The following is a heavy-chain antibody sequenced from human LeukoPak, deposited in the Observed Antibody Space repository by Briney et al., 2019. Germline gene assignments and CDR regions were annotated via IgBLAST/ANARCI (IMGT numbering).Heavy chain of an antibody. CDR2: IYSSGST. Sequence: PSETLSLTCTVSGGSISSGSYYWNWIRQPAGKGLEWIGRIYSSGSTNYNPSLKSRVTMSVDTSKNQFSLKLSSVTAADTAVYYCARADDGYDSSFDYWGQGTLVTVSS. CDR1: GGSISSGSYY. D-gene: IGHD5-12*01. J-gene: IGHJ4*02. CDR3: ARADDGYDSSFDY. V-gene: IGHV4-61*02.